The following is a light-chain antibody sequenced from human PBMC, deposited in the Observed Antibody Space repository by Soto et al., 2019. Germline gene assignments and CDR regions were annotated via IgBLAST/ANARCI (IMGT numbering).Light chain of an antibody. J-gene: IGKJ1*01. Sequence: EIVLTQSPGTLSLSPGERATLSCRASQSVSSSYLAWYQQKPGQAPRLLIYGASSRATGIPDRFSGSGSGTDFTLTISRLEPEDFAVYYCQQYGSSPLTCGQGTKVEIK. V-gene: IGKV3-20*01. CDR3: QQYGSSPLT. CDR2: GAS. CDR1: QSVSSSY.